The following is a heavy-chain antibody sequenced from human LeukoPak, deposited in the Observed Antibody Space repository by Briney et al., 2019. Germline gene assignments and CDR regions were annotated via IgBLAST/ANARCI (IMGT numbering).Heavy chain of an antibody. CDR2: IYRGDSDT. V-gene: IGHV5-51*01. D-gene: IGHD4-17*01. J-gene: IGHJ3*02. Sequence: GESLKISFKGSGYSFTRNWIGWVRQMPGKGLEWVGIIYRGDSDTRYSPSFQGQVTISAAKYISTAYLQWSSLKASDTAMYYCARQRDYGDSPAAFDIWGQGTMVTVSS. CDR1: GYSFTRNW. CDR3: ARQRDYGDSPAAFDI.